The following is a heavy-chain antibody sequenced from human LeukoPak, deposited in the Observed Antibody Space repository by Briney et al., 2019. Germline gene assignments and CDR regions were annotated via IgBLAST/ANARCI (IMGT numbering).Heavy chain of an antibody. CDR3: ARVRLTNWFDP. J-gene: IGHJ5*02. Sequence: SETLSLTCTVSGYSISSGYYWGWIRQPPGKGLEWIGSIYESGSTYYNPSLKSRVTISVDTSKNQFSLKLSSVTAADTAVYYCARVRLTNWFDPWGQGTLVTVSS. CDR2: IYESGST. V-gene: IGHV4-38-2*02. CDR1: GYSISSGYY.